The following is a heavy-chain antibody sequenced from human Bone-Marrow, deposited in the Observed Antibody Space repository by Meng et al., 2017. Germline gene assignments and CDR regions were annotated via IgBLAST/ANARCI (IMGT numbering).Heavy chain of an antibody. Sequence: GESLKISCAASGFTVSSNYMSWVRQAPGKGLEWVSVIYSGGSTYYEDSVKGRFTISRDNSQNTLYLQMNSLRAEDTAVYYCASSGKVWFGTTYGMDVWGQGATVTVSS. D-gene: IGHD3-10*01. J-gene: IGHJ6*02. CDR3: ASSGKVWFGTTYGMDV. V-gene: IGHV3-53*01. CDR1: GFTVSSNY. CDR2: IYSGGST.